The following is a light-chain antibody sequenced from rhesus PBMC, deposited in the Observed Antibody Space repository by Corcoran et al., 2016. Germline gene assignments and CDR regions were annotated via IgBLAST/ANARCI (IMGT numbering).Light chain of an antibody. CDR3: PQRTIYPFT. V-gene: IGKV1-38*01. CDR2: DAS. J-gene: IGKJ3*01. Sequence: DIQLTQSPSSLSASVGDRVTITCRASQGISSYLAWYQQKPGKAPKLLIYDASNLQSGVPSRFSGNGSWTYFTLTLSILQPEDFAVYYCPQRTIYPFTFGPGTKLAIK. CDR1: QGISSY.